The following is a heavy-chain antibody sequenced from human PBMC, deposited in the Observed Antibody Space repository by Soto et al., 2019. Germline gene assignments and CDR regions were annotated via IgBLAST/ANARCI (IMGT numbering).Heavy chain of an antibody. CDR1: GFTFTTYA. CDR2: VTDSGGKT. Sequence: PGGSLRLSCAASGFTFTTYAMSWVRQAPGKGLEWVSGVTDSGGKTYDADSVKGRFTISRDNSKNTLYLQMNSLRAEDTAVYYCAKGFIVAATTPEFDYWGQGTLVTVS. J-gene: IGHJ4*02. D-gene: IGHD1-26*01. V-gene: IGHV3-23*01. CDR3: AKGFIVAATTPEFDY.